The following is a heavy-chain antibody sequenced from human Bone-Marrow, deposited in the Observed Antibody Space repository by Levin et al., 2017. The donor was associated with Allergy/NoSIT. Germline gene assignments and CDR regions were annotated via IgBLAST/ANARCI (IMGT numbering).Heavy chain of an antibody. CDR1: GGSFSGYY. CDR3: ARSSRSCSGGSCRPLDY. V-gene: IGHV4-34*01. Sequence: NASETLSLTCSVYGGSFSGYYWSWVRQPPGQGLEWIGEINDSGRTDNNPSLKSRVTMSLDTSKNQLSLKLTSLTAADTAVYYCARSSRSCSGGSCRPLDYWGQGTLVTVSS. CDR2: INDSGRT. D-gene: IGHD2-15*01. J-gene: IGHJ4*02.